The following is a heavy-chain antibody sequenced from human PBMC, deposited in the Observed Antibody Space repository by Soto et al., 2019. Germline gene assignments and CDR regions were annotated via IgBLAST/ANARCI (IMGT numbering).Heavy chain of an antibody. D-gene: IGHD2-15*01. CDR1: GGTFRNYP. Sequence: QVQLVQSGTEVKKPGSSVKVGCKASGGTFRNYPINWVRQAPGQGLEWMGSIFPLTDIPDYAQNFQARLTISADKSTSTAYMELSSLTSDDTAMYFCARGPLIVLNYFESWGQGTLVTVSS. V-gene: IGHV1-69*02. CDR3: ARGPLIVLNYFES. CDR2: IFPLTDIP. J-gene: IGHJ4*02.